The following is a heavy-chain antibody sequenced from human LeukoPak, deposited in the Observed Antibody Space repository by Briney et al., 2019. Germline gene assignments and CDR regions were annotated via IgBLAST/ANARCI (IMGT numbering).Heavy chain of an antibody. CDR2: IYHSGST. J-gene: IGHJ4*02. CDR3: ARETVTTSLVDY. V-gene: IGHV4-38-2*02. CDR1: GYSISSGYY. Sequence: SETLSLTCTVSGYSISSGYYWGWIRQPPGKGLEWIGSIYHSGSTYYNPSLKSRVTISVDTSKNQFSLKLSSVTAADTAVYYCARETVTTSLVDYWGQGTLVTVSS. D-gene: IGHD4-17*01.